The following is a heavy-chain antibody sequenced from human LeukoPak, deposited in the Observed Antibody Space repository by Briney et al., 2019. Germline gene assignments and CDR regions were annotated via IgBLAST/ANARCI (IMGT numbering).Heavy chain of an antibody. CDR2: ISGSGGST. CDR3: AKAITYYYDSSGYPLGYYFDY. Sequence: GGSLRLSCAASGFTFSSYAMSWVRQAPGKGLEWVSAISGSGGSTYYADSVKGRFTISRDNSKNTLYLQMNSLRAEDTAVYYCAKAITYYYDSSGYPLGYYFDYWDQGTLVTVSS. V-gene: IGHV3-23*01. D-gene: IGHD3-22*01. CDR1: GFTFSSYA. J-gene: IGHJ4*02.